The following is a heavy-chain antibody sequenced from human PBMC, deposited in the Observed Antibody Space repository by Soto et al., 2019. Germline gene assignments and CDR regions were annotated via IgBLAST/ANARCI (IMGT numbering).Heavy chain of an antibody. CDR2: IYYSGST. Sequence: QVQLQESGPGLVKPSETLSLTSTVSGGSISSYYWSWIRQPPGKGLEWIGYIYYSGSTNYNPSLKSRVTISVDTSKNQFSLKLSSVTAADTAVYYCASLTVAGTVGVDYWGQGTLVTVSS. J-gene: IGHJ4*02. CDR1: GGSISSYY. V-gene: IGHV4-59*08. CDR3: ASLTVAGTVGVDY. D-gene: IGHD6-19*01.